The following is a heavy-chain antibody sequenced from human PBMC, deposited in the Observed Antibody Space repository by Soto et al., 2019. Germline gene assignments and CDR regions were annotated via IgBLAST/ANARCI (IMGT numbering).Heavy chain of an antibody. Sequence: QVQLEESGPGLVKASETLSLTCTVSGGSITNNYWCWVRKFPGKGLDWIRYVYSSGSTKNNPSLKSRVTISVDTAKTQFSLKLSSVTAADTAIYYCASHLPNYYYSYLDVWGKGTTVTVSS. CDR3: ASHLPNYYYSYLDV. V-gene: IGHV4-59*08. D-gene: IGHD2-8*01. CDR1: GGSITNNY. CDR2: VYSSGST. J-gene: IGHJ6*03.